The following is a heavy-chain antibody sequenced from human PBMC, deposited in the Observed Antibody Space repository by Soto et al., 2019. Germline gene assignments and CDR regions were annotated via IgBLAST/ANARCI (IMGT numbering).Heavy chain of an antibody. J-gene: IGHJ3*02. V-gene: IGHV4-31*03. Sequence: SETLSLTCTVSGGSISSGGYSWTWIRQHPGKGLEWIGYIYYSGSTYYKPSLKSRVTISVDTSKNQLSLKLSSVTAADTAVYYCAGASTWHPVDFDIWGQGTTVT. D-gene: IGHD5-12*01. CDR2: IYYSGST. CDR3: AGASTWHPVDFDI. CDR1: GGSISSGGYS.